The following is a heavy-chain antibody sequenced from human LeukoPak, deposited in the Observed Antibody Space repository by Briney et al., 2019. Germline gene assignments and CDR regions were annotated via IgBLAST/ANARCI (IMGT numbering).Heavy chain of an antibody. J-gene: IGHJ6*04. Sequence: GGSLRLSCVSTLLIHIHYRKNELGQAPGKGLEWVSSISSTSTYIYYADSVKGRFTISRDNAKNSLYLQMNSLRAEDTAVYYCACLGGPTQDVGGKGTTVIVSS. V-gene: IGHV3-21*01. D-gene: IGHD1-26*01. CDR3: ACLGGPTQDV. CDR1: LLIHIHYR. CDR2: ISSTSTYI.